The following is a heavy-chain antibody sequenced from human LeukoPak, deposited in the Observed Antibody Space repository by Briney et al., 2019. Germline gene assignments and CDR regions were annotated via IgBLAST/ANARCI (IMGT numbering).Heavy chain of an antibody. D-gene: IGHD1-7*01. J-gene: IGHJ6*03. CDR3: ARRWNYGRNYYIDV. V-gene: IGHV4-34*01. CDR2: INDSGRP. Sequence: PSETLSLTCAVHGGSFSNYYWSWIRQPPGKGLEWLGEINDSGRPNYNPSLMSRVTVSVDTSKNQFSLRLTSVTATDTAVYYCARRWNYGRNYYIDVWGKGATVSVSS. CDR1: GGSFSNYY.